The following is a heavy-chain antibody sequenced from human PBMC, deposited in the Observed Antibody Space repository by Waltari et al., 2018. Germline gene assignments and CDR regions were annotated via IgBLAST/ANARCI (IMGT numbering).Heavy chain of an antibody. Sequence: EVQLLESGGGLVQPGGSLRLSCAASGFTFSSYAMSWVSQAPGKGLGWVSAISGSGGSTYYADSVKGRFTISRDNSKNTLYLQMNSLRAEDTAVYYCAKRRPKDFWSGLRPYFDYWGQGTLVTVSS. CDR3: AKRRPKDFWSGLRPYFDY. CDR2: ISGSGGST. D-gene: IGHD3-3*01. CDR1: GFTFSSYA. J-gene: IGHJ4*02. V-gene: IGHV3-23*01.